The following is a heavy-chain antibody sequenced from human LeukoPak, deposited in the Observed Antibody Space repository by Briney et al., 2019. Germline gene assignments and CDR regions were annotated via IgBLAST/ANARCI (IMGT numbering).Heavy chain of an antibody. CDR3: ARGPALHSKRVGGRWFDP. V-gene: IGHV1-8*01. Sequence: GASVKVSCKASGYTFTSYDIHWVRQAAGHGLEWMGWMNPNSAHTGHAQKFQGRVTMTRDTSMSTAYMELSGLTSEDTAIYYCARGPALHSKRVGGRWFDPWGQGTLVTVSS. D-gene: IGHD3-16*01. CDR1: GYTFTSYD. J-gene: IGHJ5*02. CDR2: MNPNSAHT.